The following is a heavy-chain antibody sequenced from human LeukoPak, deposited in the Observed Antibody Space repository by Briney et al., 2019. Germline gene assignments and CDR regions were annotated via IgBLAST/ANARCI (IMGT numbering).Heavy chain of an antibody. Sequence: GGSLRLSCAASEFSFSAYAMSWVRQAPGKGLEWISYISRSSTTMYYADSVEGRFTISRDNSKNTLYLQMNSLRAEDTAVYYCAKVPFYGSGSYYHPFDYWGQGTLVTVSS. CDR3: AKVPFYGSGSYYHPFDY. CDR1: EFSFSAYA. J-gene: IGHJ4*02. V-gene: IGHV3-23*01. D-gene: IGHD3-10*01. CDR2: ISRSSTTM.